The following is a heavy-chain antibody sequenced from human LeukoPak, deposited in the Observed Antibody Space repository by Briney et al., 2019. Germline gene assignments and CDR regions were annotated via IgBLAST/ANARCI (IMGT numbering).Heavy chain of an antibody. CDR3: AEGLVAGIRPFDY. CDR2: ISGSGFST. Sequence: GGSLRLSCVASGFTLSSYAMSWVRQGPGKGPEWVSAISGSGFSTYYADSVKGRFTISRDNSKNTLYLQMNSLRVEDTAVYYCAEGLVAGIRPFDYWGQGTLVTVSS. V-gene: IGHV3-23*01. CDR1: GFTLSSYA. D-gene: IGHD6-19*01. J-gene: IGHJ4*02.